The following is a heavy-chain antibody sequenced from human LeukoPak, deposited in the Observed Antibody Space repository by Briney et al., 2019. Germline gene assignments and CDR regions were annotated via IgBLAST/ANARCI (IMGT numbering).Heavy chain of an antibody. CDR3: AREKQTTYYYGMDV. CDR2: ISSSSSYI. V-gene: IGHV3-21*01. J-gene: IGHJ6*02. CDR1: GFTFSSYS. Sequence: GGSLRLSCAASGFTFSSYSMNWVRQAPGKGLEWVSSISSSSSYIYYADSVKGRFTISRDNAKNSLYLQMNSLRAEDTAVYYCAREKQTTYYYGMDVWGQGTTVTVSS. D-gene: IGHD1-1*01.